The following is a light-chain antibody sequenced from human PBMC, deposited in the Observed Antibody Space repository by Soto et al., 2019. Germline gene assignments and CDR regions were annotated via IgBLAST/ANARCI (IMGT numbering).Light chain of an antibody. CDR2: LNSDGSH. CDR3: QTWGTGIQV. J-gene: IGLJ3*02. Sequence: QSVLTQSPSASASLGASVKLTCTLSSGHSSYAIAWHQQQPEKGPRYLMNLNSDGSHSKGDGIPDRFSGSSSAAVRYLTISSLQSEDEADYYCQTWGTGIQVFGGGTKLTVL. CDR1: SGHSSYA. V-gene: IGLV4-69*01.